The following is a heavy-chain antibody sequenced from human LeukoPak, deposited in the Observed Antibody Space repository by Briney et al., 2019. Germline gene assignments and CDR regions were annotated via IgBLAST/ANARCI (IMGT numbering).Heavy chain of an antibody. CDR3: ARGYYDFWSGYYTLPHYFNY. V-gene: IGHV4-39*01. J-gene: IGHJ4*02. D-gene: IGHD3-3*01. CDR1: GGSISSSSYY. CDR2: IYYSGST. Sequence: SETLSLTCTVSGGSISSSSYYWGWIRQPPGKGLEWIGSIYYSGSTYYNPSLKSRVTISVDTSKNQFSLKLSSVTAADTAVYYCARGYYDFWSGYYTLPHYFNYWGQGTLVTVSS.